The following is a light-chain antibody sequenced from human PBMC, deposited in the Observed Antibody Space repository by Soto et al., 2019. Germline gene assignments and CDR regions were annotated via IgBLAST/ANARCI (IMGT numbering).Light chain of an antibody. CDR2: KAS. CDR1: QSISSW. Sequence: DIQMTQSPSTLCASVGDRVTITCRASQSISSWLAWYQQKPGKAPKLLIYKASSLESGVTSRFSGSGSGTEFTLTISSLQPDDFANYYCQQFRSFPITFGQGTRLEIK. J-gene: IGKJ5*01. V-gene: IGKV1-5*03. CDR3: QQFRSFPIT.